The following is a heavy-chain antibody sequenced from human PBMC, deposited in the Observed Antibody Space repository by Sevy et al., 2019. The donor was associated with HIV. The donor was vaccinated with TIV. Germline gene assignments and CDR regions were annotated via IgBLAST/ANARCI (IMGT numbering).Heavy chain of an antibody. J-gene: IGHJ4*02. V-gene: IGHV3-33*01. CDR3: ARGREMATILFIDY. D-gene: IGHD5-12*01. Sequence: GGSLRLSCAASGFTFSSYGMHWVRQAPGKGLEWVAVIWYDGSNKYYADSVRGRITISRDNSKNTLYLQMNSLRAEDTAVYYCARGREMATILFIDYWGQGTLVTVSS. CDR1: GFTFSSYG. CDR2: IWYDGSNK.